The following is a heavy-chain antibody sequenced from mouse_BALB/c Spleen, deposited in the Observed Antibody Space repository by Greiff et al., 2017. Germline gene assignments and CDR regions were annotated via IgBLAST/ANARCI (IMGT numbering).Heavy chain of an antibody. J-gene: IGHJ4*01. V-gene: IGHV1S56*01. CDR1: GYTFTSYY. Sequence: VQLVESGPELVKPGASVRISCKASGYTFTSYYIHWVKQRPGQGLEWIGWIYPGNVNTKYNEKFKGKATLTADKSSSTAYMQLSSLTSEDSAVYFCARSGSDYYGNYLDYWGQGTSVTVSS. CDR3: ARSGSDYYGNYLDY. CDR2: IYPGNVNT. D-gene: IGHD2-1*01.